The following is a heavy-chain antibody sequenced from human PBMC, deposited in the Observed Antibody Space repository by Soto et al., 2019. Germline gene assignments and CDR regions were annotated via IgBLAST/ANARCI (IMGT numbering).Heavy chain of an antibody. V-gene: IGHV3-66*01. Sequence: GGSLRLSCAASGFTVSSNYMSWVRQAPGKGLEWVSVIYSGGSTYYADSVKGRFTISRDNSKNTLYLQMNSLRAEDTAVYYCARDRFDYGSGRNDYWGLGTLVTVSS. CDR1: GFTVSSNY. J-gene: IGHJ4*02. D-gene: IGHD3-10*01. CDR2: IYSGGST. CDR3: ARDRFDYGSGRNDY.